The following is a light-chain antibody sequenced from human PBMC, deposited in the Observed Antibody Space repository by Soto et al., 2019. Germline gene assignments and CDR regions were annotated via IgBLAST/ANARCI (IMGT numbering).Light chain of an antibody. CDR1: QSVSSSY. V-gene: IGKV3-20*01. CDR2: GAS. J-gene: IGKJ5*01. CDR3: QQYGSSSIT. Sequence: EIVLTQSPGTLSLSPGERATLSCRASQSVSSSYLAWYQQKPGQAPRLLIYGASSRATGIPDRFSGSGSGTVFTLTISRLEPEDFVVYYCQQYGSSSITFGQGTRLEIK.